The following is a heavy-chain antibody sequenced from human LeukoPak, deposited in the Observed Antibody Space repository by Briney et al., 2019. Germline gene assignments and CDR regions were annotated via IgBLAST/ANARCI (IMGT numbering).Heavy chain of an antibody. Sequence: TGGSLRLSCAASGFTFTTSWMQWFRQAPGKGLVWVSRIESDGTSTTYADSVKGRFTISRDNAKNTLYLQMNSLRAEDTAVYYCARDQYSSTWYRGAFDVWGQGTMVSVSS. V-gene: IGHV3-74*01. J-gene: IGHJ3*01. CDR2: IESDGTST. CDR1: GFTFTTSW. CDR3: ARDQYSSTWYRGAFDV. D-gene: IGHD6-13*01.